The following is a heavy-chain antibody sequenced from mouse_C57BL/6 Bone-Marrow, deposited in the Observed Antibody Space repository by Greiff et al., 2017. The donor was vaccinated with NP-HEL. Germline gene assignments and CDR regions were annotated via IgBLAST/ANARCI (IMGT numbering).Heavy chain of an antibody. J-gene: IGHJ2*01. CDR2: IDPETGGT. CDR1: GYTFTDYE. V-gene: IGHV1-15*01. CDR3: TLYYYGTPY. Sequence: QVQLQQSGAELVRPGASVTLSCKASGYTFTDYEMHWVKQTPVHGLEWIGAIDPETGGTAYTQKFKGKAILTADKSSSTAYMELRSLTSEDSAVYYCTLYYYGTPYWGQGTTLTVSS. D-gene: IGHD1-1*01.